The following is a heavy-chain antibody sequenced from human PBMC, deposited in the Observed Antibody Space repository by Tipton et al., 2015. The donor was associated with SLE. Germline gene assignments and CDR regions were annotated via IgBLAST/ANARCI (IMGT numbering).Heavy chain of an antibody. J-gene: IGHJ3*01. Sequence: TLSLTCSVSGGSISNNYWSWIRQPPGKGLEWIGYIYDSGSTDYSPSLRSRVTISVDTSKNHFSLELSSVTAADTAVYYCARDRDGDSGDAFDVWGQGTMVTVSS. CDR1: GGSISNNY. CDR2: IYDSGST. V-gene: IGHV4-59*01. D-gene: IGHD4-17*01. CDR3: ARDRDGDSGDAFDV.